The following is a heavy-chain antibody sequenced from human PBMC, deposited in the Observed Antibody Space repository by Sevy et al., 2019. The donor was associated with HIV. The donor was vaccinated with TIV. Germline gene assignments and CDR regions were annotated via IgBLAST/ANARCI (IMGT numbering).Heavy chain of an antibody. Sequence: GGSLRLSCAASGFTFSDYYMSWIRQAPGKGLEWVSYISSSGSTIYYADSVKGRFTISRDNAKNSLYLQMNSLRAEDRAVYYCARRLYGSASYYLDYWGQGTLVTVSS. CDR1: GFTFSDYY. CDR3: ARRLYGSASYYLDY. J-gene: IGHJ4*02. CDR2: ISSSGSTI. V-gene: IGHV3-11*04. D-gene: IGHD3-10*01.